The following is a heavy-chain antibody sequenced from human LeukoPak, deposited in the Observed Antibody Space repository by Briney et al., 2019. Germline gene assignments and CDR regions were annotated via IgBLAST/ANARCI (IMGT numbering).Heavy chain of an antibody. Sequence: PGGSLRLSCAASRFTFSSYWMSWVRQAPGKGLEWVANIKEDGSEKYYVDSVKGRFTISRDNTKNSLYLQMNSLRAEDTAVYYCARDSAGGGDYFYYYYGMDVWGQGTTVTVSS. D-gene: IGHD4-17*01. CDR2: IKEDGSEK. CDR3: ARDSAGGGDYFYYYYGMDV. V-gene: IGHV3-7*01. J-gene: IGHJ6*02. CDR1: RFTFSSYW.